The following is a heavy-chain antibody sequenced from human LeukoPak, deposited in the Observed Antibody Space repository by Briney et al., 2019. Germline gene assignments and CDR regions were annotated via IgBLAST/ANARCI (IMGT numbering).Heavy chain of an antibody. CDR3: ARVVSGSYYYYYGMDV. Sequence: SETLSLTCTVSGVSVSSASYYWSWIRQPPGKGLEWIGYIYYSGSTNSNPSLKSRVTISVDTSKNQFSLKLSSVTAADTAVYYCARVVSGSYYYYYGMDVWGQGTTVTVSS. CDR2: IYYSGST. J-gene: IGHJ6*02. CDR1: GVSVSSASYY. D-gene: IGHD1-26*01. V-gene: IGHV4-61*01.